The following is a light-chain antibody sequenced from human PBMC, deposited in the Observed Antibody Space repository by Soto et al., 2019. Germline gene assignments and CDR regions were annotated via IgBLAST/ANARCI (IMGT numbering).Light chain of an antibody. CDR1: SSDIGSYHL. V-gene: IGLV2-23*02. J-gene: IGLJ1*01. CDR2: KVS. CDR3: CSYAGSNWGYV. Sequence: QSALTQPASVSGSPGQSITISCTGTSSDIGSYHLVSWYQHHSGKAPKLIIYKVSQWPSGVSDRFSASKSGSTDSLTISGLQAEDEADYYCCSYAGSNWGYVFGTGTKLTVL.